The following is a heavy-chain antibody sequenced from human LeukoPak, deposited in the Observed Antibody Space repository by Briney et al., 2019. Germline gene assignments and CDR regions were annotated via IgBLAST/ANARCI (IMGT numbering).Heavy chain of an antibody. CDR3: ARDAHFGVVTNYYYGMDV. D-gene: IGHD3-3*01. CDR2: IYISGST. V-gene: IGHV4-4*07. Sequence: SETLSLTCTVSGGSISSYYWSWIRQPAGKGLEWIGRIYISGSTNYNPSLKSRVTISLDTSKNQFSLKLSSVTAADTAVYYCARDAHFGVVTNYYYGMDVWGQGTTVTVSS. CDR1: GGSISSYY. J-gene: IGHJ6*02.